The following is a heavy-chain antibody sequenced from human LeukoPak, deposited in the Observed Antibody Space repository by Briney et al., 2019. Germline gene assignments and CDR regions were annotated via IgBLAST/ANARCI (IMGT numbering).Heavy chain of an antibody. CDR2: INPSGGST. Sequence: GASVKVSCKASGYTFTSYYMHWVRQAPGQVLEWMGIINPSGGSTSYAQKFQGRVTMTRDTSTSTVYMALSSLRSEDTAVYYCAIPAPTVTGAEYFQHWGQGTLVTVSS. CDR1: GYTFTSYY. D-gene: IGHD4-17*01. V-gene: IGHV1-46*01. J-gene: IGHJ1*01. CDR3: AIPAPTVTGAEYFQH.